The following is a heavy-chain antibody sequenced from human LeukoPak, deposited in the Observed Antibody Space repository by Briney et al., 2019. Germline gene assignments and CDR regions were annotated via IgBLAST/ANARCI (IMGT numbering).Heavy chain of an antibody. V-gene: IGHV3-49*04. Sequence: GGSLRLSCTASGFTFGDYAMSWVRRAPGKGLEWVGFIRSKAFGGTTEYAASVKGRFTISREDSKGIAFLQMNSLKTEDTAVYYCTRGENWNYYWGQGTLVTVSS. CDR1: GFTFGDYA. CDR2: IRSKAFGGTT. D-gene: IGHD1-7*01. CDR3: TRGENWNYY. J-gene: IGHJ4*02.